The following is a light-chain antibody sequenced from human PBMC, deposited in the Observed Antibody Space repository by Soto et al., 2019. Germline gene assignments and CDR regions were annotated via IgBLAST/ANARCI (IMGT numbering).Light chain of an antibody. Sequence: EIVLTQSPATLSVSPGERATLSCRASQSVGSNLAWFQQKPGQAPRLLIYGASTRATGVPARFSGSGSGTDFTLTISSLQSEDFAVYYCQQYTSWPPITFGQGTRLEIK. V-gene: IGKV3-15*01. CDR3: QQYTSWPPIT. CDR2: GAS. J-gene: IGKJ5*01. CDR1: QSVGSN.